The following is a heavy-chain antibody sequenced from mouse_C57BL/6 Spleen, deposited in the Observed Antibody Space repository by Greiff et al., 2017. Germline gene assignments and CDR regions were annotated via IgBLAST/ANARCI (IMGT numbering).Heavy chain of an antibody. CDR3: AVSYYGSSSLAMDY. Sequence: EVQLQQSGPELVKPGASVKISCKASGYTFTDYYMNWVKQSHGKSLEWIGDINPNNGGTSYNQKFKGKATLTVDKSSSTAYMELRSLTSEDSAVYYCAVSYYGSSSLAMDYWGQGTSVTVSS. CDR2: INPNNGGT. CDR1: GYTFTDYY. V-gene: IGHV1-26*01. J-gene: IGHJ4*01. D-gene: IGHD1-1*01.